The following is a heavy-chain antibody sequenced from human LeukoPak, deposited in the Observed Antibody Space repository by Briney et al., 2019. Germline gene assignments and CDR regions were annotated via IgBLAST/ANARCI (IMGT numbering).Heavy chain of an antibody. J-gene: IGHJ4*02. Sequence: ASVKVSCKASGYTFTGYYMHWVRQAPGQGLEWMGWMNPNSGNTGYAQKFQGRVTSTRNTSISTAYMELSSLRSEDTAVYYCARGRSTLTIDYWGQGTLVTVSS. CDR1: GYTFTGYY. CDR3: ARGRSTLTIDY. D-gene: IGHD3-9*01. V-gene: IGHV1-8*03. CDR2: MNPNSGNT.